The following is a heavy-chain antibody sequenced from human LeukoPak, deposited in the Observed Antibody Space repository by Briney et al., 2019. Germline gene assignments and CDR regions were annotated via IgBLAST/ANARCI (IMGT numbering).Heavy chain of an antibody. J-gene: IGHJ4*02. CDR2: IYYSGST. CDR3: ARSRAEYYFDY. V-gene: IGHV4-59*08. D-gene: IGHD1-14*01. CDR1: GGSISSYY. Sequence: SETLSLTCTVSGGSISSYYWSWIRQPPGKGLEWIGYIYYSGSTNHNPSLKSRVTISVDTSKNQSSLKLSSVTAADTAVYYCARSRAEYYFDYWGQGTLVTVSS.